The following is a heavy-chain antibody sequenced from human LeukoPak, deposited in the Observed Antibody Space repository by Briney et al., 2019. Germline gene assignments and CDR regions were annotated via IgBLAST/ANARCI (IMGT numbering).Heavy chain of an antibody. CDR3: ARDEVGATTEFDY. CDR1: GFTFSDYY. CDR2: ISRSGTTT. J-gene: IGHJ4*02. V-gene: IGHV3-11*04. Sequence: GGSLRLSCAASGFTFSDYYMNWVRQAPGKGLEWVSYISRSGTTTFYADSVKGRFTISRDNAKNSLYLQMNSLRAEDTAVYYCARDEVGATTEFDYWGQGTLVTVSS. D-gene: IGHD1-26*01.